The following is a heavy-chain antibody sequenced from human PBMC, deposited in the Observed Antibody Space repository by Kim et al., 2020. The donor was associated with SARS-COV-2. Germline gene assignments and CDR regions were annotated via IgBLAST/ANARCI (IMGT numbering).Heavy chain of an antibody. CDR3: ARVSRFRAGTYDYFYYAMDV. CDR1: GFTFNTYW. CDR2: MNSDGSSR. Sequence: GGSLRLSCAASGFTFNTYWMHWVRQAPGKGLVWVARMNSDGSSRGYVDSVKGRFTISRDNAKNTLYLQMNSLRVDDTAVYFCARVSRFRAGTYDYFYYAMDVWGQRTTVTVSS. V-gene: IGHV3-74*01. J-gene: IGHJ6*02. D-gene: IGHD3-10*01.